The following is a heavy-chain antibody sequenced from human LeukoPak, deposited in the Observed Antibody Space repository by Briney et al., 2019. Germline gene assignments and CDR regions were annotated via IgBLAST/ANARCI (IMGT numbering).Heavy chain of an antibody. CDR3: ASQRGHYDYVWGSYRYTGFIY. V-gene: IGHV4-59*08. CDR1: GGSISSYY. D-gene: IGHD3-16*02. Sequence: SETLSLTCTVSGGSISSYYWSWIRQPTGKGLEWIGYIYYSGSTNYNPSLKSRVTISVDTSKNQFSLKLSSVTAADTAVYYCASQRGHYDYVWGSYRYTGFIYWGQGTLVTVSS. CDR2: IYYSGST. J-gene: IGHJ4*02.